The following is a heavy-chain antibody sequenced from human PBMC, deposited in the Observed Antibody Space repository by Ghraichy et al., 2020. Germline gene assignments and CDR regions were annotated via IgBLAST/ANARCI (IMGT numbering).Heavy chain of an antibody. V-gene: IGHV4-59*08. CDR3: ARLPGEGQLVPDAFDI. D-gene: IGHD6-13*01. CDR1: GGSISSYY. CDR2: IYYSGST. Sequence: SETLSLTCTVSGGSISSYYWSWIRQPPGKGLEWIGYIYYSGSTNYNPSLKSRVTISVDTSKNQFSLKLSSVTAADTAVYYCARLPGEGQLVPDAFDIWGQGTMVTVSS. J-gene: IGHJ3*02.